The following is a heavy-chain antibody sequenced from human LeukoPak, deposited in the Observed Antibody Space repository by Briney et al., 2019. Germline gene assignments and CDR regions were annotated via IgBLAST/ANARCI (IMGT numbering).Heavy chain of an antibody. V-gene: IGHV1-2*04. Sequence: ASVKVSCKASGGTFSSYAISWVRQAPGQGLEWMGWINPKSGDTNYTQRFQGWVTMTRDPSITTTYMELSSLRPDDTAVYYCARGGLYGSSWYSFDMWGQGTMVTISS. D-gene: IGHD6-13*01. CDR1: GGTFSSYA. CDR3: ARGGLYGSSWYSFDM. J-gene: IGHJ3*02. CDR2: INPKSGDT.